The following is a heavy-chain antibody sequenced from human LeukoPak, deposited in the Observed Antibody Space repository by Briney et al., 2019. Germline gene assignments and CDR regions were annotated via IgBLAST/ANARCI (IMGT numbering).Heavy chain of an antibody. CDR2: ISAYNGHT. J-gene: IGHJ4*02. D-gene: IGHD3-9*01. CDR1: GYKFSSYG. Sequence: ASVKVSCKASGYKFSSYGISWVRQAPGQGLEWMGWISAYNGHTNYTQRFQDRVTMTTDISTSTAYMELRSLRSDDTAVYYCARDEPYYNILTGYSGFDYWGRGALVTVSS. CDR3: ARDEPYYNILTGYSGFDY. V-gene: IGHV1-18*01.